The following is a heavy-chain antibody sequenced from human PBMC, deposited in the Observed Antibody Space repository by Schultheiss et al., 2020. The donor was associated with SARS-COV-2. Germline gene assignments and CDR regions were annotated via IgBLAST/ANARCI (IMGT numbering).Heavy chain of an antibody. CDR3: AKEGIVPAAPPPYYFDY. Sequence: SETLSLTCTVSGGSISSYYWSWIRQPPGKGLEWIGYIYYSGSTNYNPSLKSRVTMSVDTSKNQFSLKLSSVTAADTAVYYCAKEGIVPAAPPPYYFDYWGQGTLVTVSS. J-gene: IGHJ4*02. CDR2: IYYSGST. CDR1: GGSISSYY. D-gene: IGHD2-2*01. V-gene: IGHV4-59*12.